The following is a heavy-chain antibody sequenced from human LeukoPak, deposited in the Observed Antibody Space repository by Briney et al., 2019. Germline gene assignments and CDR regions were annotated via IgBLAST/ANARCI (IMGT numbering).Heavy chain of an antibody. D-gene: IGHD1-1*01. CDR2: ISYDGSNK. J-gene: IGHJ6*03. CDR1: GFTFSSYA. CDR3: AKDGEQLRPTDNFYYMDV. V-gene: IGHV3-30*04. Sequence: GRSLRLSCAASGFTFSSYAMHWVRQAPGKGLEWVAVISYDGSNKYYADSAKGRFTISRDTSKNTLYLHMSSLRSEDTGVYYCAKDGEQLRPTDNFYYMDVWGKGTTVTISS.